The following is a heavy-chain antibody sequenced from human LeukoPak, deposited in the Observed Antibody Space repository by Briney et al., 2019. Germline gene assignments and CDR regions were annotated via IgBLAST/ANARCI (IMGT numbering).Heavy chain of an antibody. V-gene: IGHV3-30*18. CDR3: AKDQTYYYDSSGYWDAFDI. J-gene: IGHJ3*02. Sequence: GSLRLSCAASGFTFSSYGMHWVRQAPGKGLEWVAVISYDGSNKYYADSVKGRFTISRDNSKNTLYLQMNSLRAEDTAVYYCAKDQTYYYDSSGYWDAFDIWGQGTMVTVSS. CDR2: ISYDGSNK. D-gene: IGHD3-22*01. CDR1: GFTFSSYG.